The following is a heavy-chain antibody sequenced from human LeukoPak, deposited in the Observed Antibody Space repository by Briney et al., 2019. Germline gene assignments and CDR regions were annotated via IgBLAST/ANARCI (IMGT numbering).Heavy chain of an antibody. CDR2: INHSGST. CDR3: ARVLGIYYYYYGMDV. Sequence: SETLSLTCAVYGGSFSGYYWSWIRQPPGKGLEWIGEINHSGSTNYNPSLKGRVTISVDTSKNQFSLKLCSVTAADTAVYYCARVLGIYYYYYGMDVWGQGTTVTVSS. J-gene: IGHJ6*02. V-gene: IGHV4-34*01. CDR1: GGSFSGYY. D-gene: IGHD3-3*02.